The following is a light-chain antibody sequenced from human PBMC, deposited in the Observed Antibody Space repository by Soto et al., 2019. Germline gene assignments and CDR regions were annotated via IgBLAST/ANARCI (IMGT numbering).Light chain of an antibody. CDR3: QQLKSYPHT. CDR1: QGISRY. V-gene: IGKV1-9*01. Sequence: DIQLTQSPSFLSASVGDRVIITCRASQGISRYLAWYQQKPGKAPKLLIYAASTLQSGVPSRFSGSGSGTEFTLTISSLKPEDFATYYSQQLKSYPHTFGQGTKLEIK. J-gene: IGKJ2*01. CDR2: AAS.